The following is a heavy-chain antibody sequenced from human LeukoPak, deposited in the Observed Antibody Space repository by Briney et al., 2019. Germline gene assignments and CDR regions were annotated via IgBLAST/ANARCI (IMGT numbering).Heavy chain of an antibody. CDR3: ARVVPAAGSPDAFDI. D-gene: IGHD2-2*01. CDR1: GGSISSYY. V-gene: IGHV4-59*01. Sequence: SETLSLTCTVSGGSISSYYWSWIRQPPGRGLEWIGYIYYSGSTNYNPSLKSRVTISVDTSKNQFSLQLSSVTAADTAVYYCARVVPAAGSPDAFDIWGQGTLVTVSS. J-gene: IGHJ3*02. CDR2: IYYSGST.